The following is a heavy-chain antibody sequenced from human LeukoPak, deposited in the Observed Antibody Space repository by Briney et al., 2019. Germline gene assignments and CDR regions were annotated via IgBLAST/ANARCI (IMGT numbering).Heavy chain of an antibody. J-gene: IGHJ6*03. CDR2: IYHSGTT. Sequence: SETLSLTCAVSGGSISSSNWWIWVRQPPGKGLEWIGEIYHSGTTNYNPSLKSRVTISVDKSKNQFSLKLSSVTAADTAVYYCARDVAGYYDILTGHYYYYYYMDVWGKGTTVTISS. V-gene: IGHV4-4*02. CDR1: GGSISSSNW. D-gene: IGHD3-9*01. CDR3: ARDVAGYYDILTGHYYYYYYMDV.